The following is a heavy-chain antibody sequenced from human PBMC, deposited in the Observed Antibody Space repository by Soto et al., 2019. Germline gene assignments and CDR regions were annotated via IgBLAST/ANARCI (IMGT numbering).Heavy chain of an antibody. V-gene: IGHV4-31*03. CDR1: GGPFSRGGYY. J-gene: IGHJ6*02. D-gene: IGHD3-10*01. Sequence: ASETLSLTCTVSGGPFSRGGYYWSWIRQHPGKGLECIGYIFYTGSTYYNPTLKSRVTMSVDTSKRQFSLNLSSVTAADTAVYYCARRAHMIRRGETFSYYYYGMDVWGQGTTVTVSS. CDR3: ARRAHMIRRGETFSYYYYGMDV. CDR2: IFYTGST.